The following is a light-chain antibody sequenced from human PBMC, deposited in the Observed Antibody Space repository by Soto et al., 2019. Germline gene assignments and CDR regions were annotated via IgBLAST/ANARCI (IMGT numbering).Light chain of an antibody. CDR2: EVT. CDR3: SSYTNINTRACV. V-gene: IGLV2-14*01. Sequence: QSALTQPASVSGSPGQSITISCTGTSGDVGSYNRVSWYQQHPGKAPKLIIYEVTDRPSGVSNRFSGSKSGNTASLTISWLQAEDEAESYCSSYTNINTRACVFGTGTKLTVL. J-gene: IGLJ1*01. CDR1: SGDVGSYNR.